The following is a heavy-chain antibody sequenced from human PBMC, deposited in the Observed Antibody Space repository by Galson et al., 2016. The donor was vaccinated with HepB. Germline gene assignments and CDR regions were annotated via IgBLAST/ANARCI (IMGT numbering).Heavy chain of an antibody. CDR2: ISTNTGIP. Sequence: SVKVSCKASGYTFTSAGINWVRQAPGQGLEWMGWISTNTGIPNYAQRLQGRVTMTADTASSTAFMELRSLRSDDTAVYYCARIRPDFWNRYYTTRFHAFDIWGQGTVVTVSS. V-gene: IGHV1-18*01. CDR1: GYTFTSAG. J-gene: IGHJ3*02. CDR3: ARIRPDFWNRYYTTRFHAFDI. D-gene: IGHD3-3*01.